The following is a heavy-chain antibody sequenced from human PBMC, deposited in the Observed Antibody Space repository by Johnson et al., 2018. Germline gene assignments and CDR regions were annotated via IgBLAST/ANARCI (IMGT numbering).Heavy chain of an antibody. CDR3: AKSFRITPEGFDI. V-gene: IGHV3-30*18. CDR2: ISYDGGNK. CDR1: GFTFSSYG. Sequence: QVQLVQSGGGVVQPGRSLRLSCAASGFTFSSYGMHWVRQAPGKGLEWVAVISYDGGNKYYADSVKGRFTISRDNSNNTLYLQIKSLRAEETAVYFCAKSFRITPEGFDIWGHGTMVTVSS. D-gene: IGHD1-14*01. J-gene: IGHJ3*02.